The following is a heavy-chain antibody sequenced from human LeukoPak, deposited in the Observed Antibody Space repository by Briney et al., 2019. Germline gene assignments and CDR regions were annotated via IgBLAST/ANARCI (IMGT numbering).Heavy chain of an antibody. V-gene: IGHV1-2*06. CDR2: INPNSGGT. CDR1: GYTFTGYY. Sequence: ASVKVSCKASGYTFTGYYMHWVRQAPGQGLEWTGRINPNSGGTNYAQKFQGRVTMTRDTSTSTVYMELSSLRSEDTAVYYCARMAGKNDYWGQGTLVTVSS. J-gene: IGHJ4*02. CDR3: ARMAGKNDY. D-gene: IGHD5-24*01.